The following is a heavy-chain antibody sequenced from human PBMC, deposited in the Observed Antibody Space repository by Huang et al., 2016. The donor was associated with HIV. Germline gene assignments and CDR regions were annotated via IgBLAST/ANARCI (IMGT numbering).Heavy chain of an antibody. CDR2: SYPRDSET. V-gene: IGHV5-51*01. CDR3: ARQVDGFRSHFDF. D-gene: IGHD5-18*01. Sequence: EVLLVQSGAELKEPGESLKISCKASGYGCSSYWIGGGGQKPGKGLGWWGISYPRDSETKYSPSFDGQVTISADKSTRTAYLQWESLKAPDTAIYFCARQVDGFRSHFDFWGQGTLVSVSS. J-gene: IGHJ4*02. CDR1: GYGCSSYW.